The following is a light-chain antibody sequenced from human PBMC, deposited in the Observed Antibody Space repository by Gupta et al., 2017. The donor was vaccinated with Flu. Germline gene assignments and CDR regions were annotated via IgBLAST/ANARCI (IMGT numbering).Light chain of an antibody. J-gene: IGKJ1*01. CDR3: RQGTHWPPT. CDR1: QSLAYSDGNTY. Sequence: VNLGQSASISCRSSQSLAYSDGNTYLNWFHQRPGQSPRRLIYKVSNRDSGVPDRFSGSGSGTDFTLKISRVEAEDVGVYYCRQGTHWPPTFGQGTKVEIK. V-gene: IGKV2-30*01. CDR2: KVS.